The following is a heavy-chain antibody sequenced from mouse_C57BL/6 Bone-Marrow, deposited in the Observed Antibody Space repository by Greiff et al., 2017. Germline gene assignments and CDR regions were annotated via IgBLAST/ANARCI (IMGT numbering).Heavy chain of an antibody. Sequence: VQLQQSGAELVKPGASVKISCKASGYAFSSYWMNWVKQRPGKGLEWIGQIYPGDGDTNYNGKFKGKATLTADKSSSTAYMQLSSLTSEDSAVYVGARGITTVVARWYFDVWGTGTTVTVSS. CDR1: GYAFSSYW. CDR3: ARGITTVVARWYFDV. J-gene: IGHJ1*03. CDR2: IYPGDGDT. D-gene: IGHD1-1*01. V-gene: IGHV1-80*01.